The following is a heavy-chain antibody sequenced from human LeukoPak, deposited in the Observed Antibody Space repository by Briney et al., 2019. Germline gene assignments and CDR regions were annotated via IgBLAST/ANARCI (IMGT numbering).Heavy chain of an antibody. CDR3: TKSPRWAAAPDY. CDR2: VSWNSGNI. D-gene: IGHD6-13*01. CDR1: GFTFADYA. J-gene: IGHJ4*02. Sequence: GGSLRLSCAASGFTFADYAMQWARQAPGKGLEWVSGVSWNSGNIGYAESVKGRFTISRDNAKNSLYLQMNSLRAEDTALYYCTKSPRWAAAPDYWGRGTLVTVSS. V-gene: IGHV3-9*01.